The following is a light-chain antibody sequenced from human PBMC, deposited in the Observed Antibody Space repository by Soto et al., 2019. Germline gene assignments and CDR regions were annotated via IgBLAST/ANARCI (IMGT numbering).Light chain of an antibody. CDR1: SSDVGGYKY. V-gene: IGLV2-8*01. CDR2: EVS. J-gene: IGLJ1*01. Sequence: QSVLTQPPSASGSPGQSVTISCTGTSSDVGGYKYVSWYQQHPGKAPKLMINEVSKRPSGVPDRFSGSTSGNTASLTVSGLQAEDEADYYCSSHAGSSVVFGTGTKVTAL. CDR3: SSHAGSSVV.